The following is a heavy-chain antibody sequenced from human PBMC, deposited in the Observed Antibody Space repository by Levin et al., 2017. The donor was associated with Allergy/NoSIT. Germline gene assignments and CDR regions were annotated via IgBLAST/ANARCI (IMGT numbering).Heavy chain of an antibody. CDR2: ISSSSSTY. D-gene: IGHD3-22*01. Sequence: PGGSLRLSCAASGFTFGNYRMNWVRQAPGKGLEWVSYISSSSSTYFYADSVKGRFTISRDNAKNSLYLQMNSLRAEDTAVYYCAREAHSYYDNSGYKDYWGQGTLVTVSS. CDR1: GFTFGNYR. V-gene: IGHV3-48*01. J-gene: IGHJ4*02. CDR3: AREAHSYYDNSGYKDY.